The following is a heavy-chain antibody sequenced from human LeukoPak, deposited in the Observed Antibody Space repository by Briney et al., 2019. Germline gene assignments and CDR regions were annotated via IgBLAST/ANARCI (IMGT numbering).Heavy chain of an antibody. V-gene: IGHV1-69*04. CDR3: ARATANTYYDFGGLDFDY. CDR2: IIPILGIA. J-gene: IGHJ4*02. D-gene: IGHD3-3*01. CDR1: RGNFSSYA. Sequence: GASVKVSCKASRGNFSSYAISWVRQAPGQGLEWMGRIIPILGIANYAQKFQGRVTITADKSTSTAYMELSSLRSEDTAVYYCARATANTYYDFGGLDFDYWGQGTLVTVSS.